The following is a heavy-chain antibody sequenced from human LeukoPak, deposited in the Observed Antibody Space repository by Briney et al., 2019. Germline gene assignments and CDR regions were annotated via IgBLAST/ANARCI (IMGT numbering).Heavy chain of an antibody. CDR3: AKDLIVVDPGDY. CDR2: ISGSGGST. Sequence: QSGGTLRLSCAASGFTFSSYGMSWVRQAPGKGLEWVSAISGSGGSTYYADSVKGRFTISRDNSKNTLYLQMNSLRAEDTAVYYCAKDLIVVDPGDYWGQGTLVTVSS. J-gene: IGHJ4*02. CDR1: GFTFSSYG. D-gene: IGHD3-22*01. V-gene: IGHV3-23*01.